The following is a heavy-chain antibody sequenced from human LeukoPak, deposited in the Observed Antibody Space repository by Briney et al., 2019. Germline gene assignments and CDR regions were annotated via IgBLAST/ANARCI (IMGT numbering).Heavy chain of an antibody. CDR2: INPSGDST. Sequence: ASVKVSCKASGYTFTSYYMRWVRQAPGQGLEWMGIINPSGDSTRYAQKFQGRVTMTRDTSTSTVYMELSSLRSEDTAEYYCARDGNYYDSSGYYYFDYWGQGTLVTVSS. CDR3: ARDGNYYDSSGYYYFDY. V-gene: IGHV1-46*01. J-gene: IGHJ4*02. CDR1: GYTFTSYY. D-gene: IGHD3-22*01.